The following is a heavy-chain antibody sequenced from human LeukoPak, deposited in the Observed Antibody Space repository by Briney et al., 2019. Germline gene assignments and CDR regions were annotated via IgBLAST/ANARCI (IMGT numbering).Heavy chain of an antibody. D-gene: IGHD3-10*01. J-gene: IGHJ4*02. CDR2: LSHSGAT. Sequence: SETLSLTCSVSGASIRSYYWSWIRQPPGKGLEWIGSLSHSGATYYNPSLTSRLSTSVDTSNNRFSLTLRSVTAADTAVYYCARVGSSNCHYDFWGPGTLVTVSS. V-gene: IGHV4-38-2*02. CDR3: ARVGSSNCHYDF. CDR1: GASIRSYY.